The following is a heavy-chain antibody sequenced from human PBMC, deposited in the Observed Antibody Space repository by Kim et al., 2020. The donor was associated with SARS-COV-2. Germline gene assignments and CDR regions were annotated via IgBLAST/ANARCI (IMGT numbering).Heavy chain of an antibody. CDR3: VRDLSGGWTFDY. V-gene: IGHV1-46*01. J-gene: IGHJ4*02. Sequence: ASVKVSCKASGYTFTSNHMHWVRQAPGQGLEWMGMITPSGDITHYSQSFQGRLTLTTDTSTSTVYMELSSLRSEDTAVYFCVRDLSGGWTFDYWVQGTLVTVSS. CDR2: ITPSGDIT. CDR1: GYTFTSNH. D-gene: IGHD2-15*01.